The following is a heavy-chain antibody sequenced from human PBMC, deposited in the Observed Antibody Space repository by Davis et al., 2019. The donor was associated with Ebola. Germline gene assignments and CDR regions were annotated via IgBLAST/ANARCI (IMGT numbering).Heavy chain of an antibody. CDR2: INHSGST. V-gene: IGHV4-34*01. Sequence: MPSETLSLTCAVYGGSFSGYYWSWIRQPSGKGLEWIGEINHSGSTNYNPSLKSRVTISVDTSKNQFSLKLSSVTAADTAVYYCARVPYYGSGSYPSYYYYGMDVWGQGTTVTVSS. CDR3: ARVPYYGSGSYPSYYYYGMDV. CDR1: GGSFSGYY. D-gene: IGHD3-10*01. J-gene: IGHJ6*02.